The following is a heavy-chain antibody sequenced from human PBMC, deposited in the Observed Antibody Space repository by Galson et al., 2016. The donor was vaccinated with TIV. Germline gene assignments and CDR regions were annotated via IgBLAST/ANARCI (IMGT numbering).Heavy chain of an antibody. CDR3: ARHPLPRAFDI. CDR2: IYPDDSDT. V-gene: IGHV5-51*01. Sequence: QSGAEVKKPGETLKISCKGSGYSFTNYWIAWVRQMPGKGLEWMGIIYPDDSDTRYSPSFQGQLTLSANKSISTAYVQWSSRKASDTAMYFWARHPLPRAFDIWGQGTVVTVSS. CDR1: GYSFTNYW. J-gene: IGHJ3*02.